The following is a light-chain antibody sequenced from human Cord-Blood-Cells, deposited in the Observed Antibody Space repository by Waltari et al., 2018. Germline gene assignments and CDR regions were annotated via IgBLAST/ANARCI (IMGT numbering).Light chain of an antibody. V-gene: IGKV3D-15*01. CDR3: QQYNNWPPLT. J-gene: IGKJ4*02. CDR1: QSVSSN. CDR2: GAS. Sequence: EIVMTHSPATLSESPAASATLSCRASQSVSSNLAWYQQKPGQAPRLLIYGASTRAPGIPARFSGSGSGTEFTLTISSLQSEDFAVYYCQQYNNWPPLTFGGGTKVEIK.